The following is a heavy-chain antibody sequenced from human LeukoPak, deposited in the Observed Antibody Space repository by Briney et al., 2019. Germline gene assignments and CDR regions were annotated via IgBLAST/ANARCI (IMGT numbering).Heavy chain of an antibody. Sequence: GGSLRLSCAASGFIFSDYGMHWVRQAPGKGLEWVAFISHDGSNKYYVDSVEGRLTVSRDSSTLYLQMNSLRREDTAVYYCAKDRSGWFTFDYWGQGTLVTVSS. CDR3: AKDRSGWFTFDY. D-gene: IGHD6-19*01. CDR2: ISHDGSNK. V-gene: IGHV3-30*02. CDR1: GFIFSDYG. J-gene: IGHJ4*02.